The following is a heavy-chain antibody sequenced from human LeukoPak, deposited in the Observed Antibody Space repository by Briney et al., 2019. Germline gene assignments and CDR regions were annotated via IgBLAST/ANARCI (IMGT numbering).Heavy chain of an antibody. CDR3: ARDTLFITMVRGVNYYYYYMDV. J-gene: IGHJ6*03. CDR2: IYHSGST. Sequence: PSETLSLTCTVSGYSISSGYYWGWIRQPPGKGLEWIGSIYHSGSTYYNPSLKSRVTISVDTSKNQFSLKLSSVTAADTAVYYCARDTLFITMVRGVNYYYYYMDVWGKGTTVTVSS. V-gene: IGHV4-38-2*02. D-gene: IGHD3-10*01. CDR1: GYSISSGYY.